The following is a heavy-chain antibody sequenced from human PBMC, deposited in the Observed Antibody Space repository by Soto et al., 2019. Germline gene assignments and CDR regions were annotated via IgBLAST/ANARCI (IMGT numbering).Heavy chain of an antibody. D-gene: IGHD3-22*01. J-gene: IGHJ5*02. V-gene: IGHV1-58*01. CDR1: GFTFTSSA. Sequence: ASVKVSCTASGFTFTSSAVQWARQARGQRLEWIGWIVVGSGNTNYAQKFQERVTITRDMSTSTAYMELSSLRSEDTAVYYCAADEYYYDSSGYSLRFDPWGQGTLVTVSS. CDR3: AADEYYYDSSGYSLRFDP. CDR2: IVVGSGNT.